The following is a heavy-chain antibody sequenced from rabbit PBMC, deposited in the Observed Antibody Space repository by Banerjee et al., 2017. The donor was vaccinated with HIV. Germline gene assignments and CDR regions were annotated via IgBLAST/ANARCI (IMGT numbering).Heavy chain of an antibody. CDR1: GIDFSTYY. CDR3: ARDLAGVIGWNFNL. D-gene: IGHD4-1*01. CDR2: INTSSGNT. Sequence: QEQLEESGGDLVKPEGSLTLSCKASGIDFSTYYMSWARQAPGKGLEWIACINTSSGNTVYASWAKGRVTISKTSSTTVTLQMTSLTAADTATYFCARDLAGVIGWNFNLWGPGTLVTVS. J-gene: IGHJ4*01. V-gene: IGHV1S45*01.